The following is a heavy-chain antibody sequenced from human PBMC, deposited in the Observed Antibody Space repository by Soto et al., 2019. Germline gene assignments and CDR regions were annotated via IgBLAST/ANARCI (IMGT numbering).Heavy chain of an antibody. CDR3: SRDQSWQDLVRWFPP. CDR2: IDPTGGRT. J-gene: IGHJ5*02. V-gene: IGHV1-46*03. CDR1: GHSITSHY. Sequence: ASVKVYCKASGHSITSHYMHWVRQAPGQGLEWMGTIDPTGGRTNYARKFQGRVTMTRDTSTSTVYMELSSLTSEDTAVYYCSRDQSWQDLVRWFPPWGLVTLVTVSS. D-gene: IGHD3-9*01.